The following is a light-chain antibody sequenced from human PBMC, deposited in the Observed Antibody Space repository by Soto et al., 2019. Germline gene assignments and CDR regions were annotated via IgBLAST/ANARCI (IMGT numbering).Light chain of an antibody. CDR2: SSN. CDR1: SSDIGSNT. Sequence: QCVLTQPPSASGTPGQRVTISCSGSSSDIGSNTVSWYQQLPGTAPKLLIYSSNQRPSGVPDRFSGSKSGTSASLAISGLQSEDEADYYCAAWDDSLNGYVFGTGTKLTAL. V-gene: IGLV1-44*01. CDR3: AAWDDSLNGYV. J-gene: IGLJ1*01.